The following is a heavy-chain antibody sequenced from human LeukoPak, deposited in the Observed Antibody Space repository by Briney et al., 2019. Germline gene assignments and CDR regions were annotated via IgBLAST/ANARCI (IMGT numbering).Heavy chain of an antibody. CDR2: IYYSGST. CDR3: ARDSLVRGVSYGMDV. J-gene: IGHJ6*04. Sequence: SETLSLTCAVYGGSFSGYYWSWIRQPPGKGLEWIGYIYYSGSTNYNPSLKSRVTISVDTSKNQFSLKLSSVTAADTAVYYCARDSLVRGVSYGMDVWGKGTTVTVSS. CDR1: GGSFSGYY. V-gene: IGHV4-59*01. D-gene: IGHD3-10*01.